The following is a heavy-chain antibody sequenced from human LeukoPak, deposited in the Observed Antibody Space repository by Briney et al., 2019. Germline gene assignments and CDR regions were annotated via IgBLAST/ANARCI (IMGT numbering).Heavy chain of an antibody. D-gene: IGHD1-14*01. CDR3: ARGLGSGRRIDAFDI. CDR1: GFTFSSYA. V-gene: IGHV3-23*01. J-gene: IGHJ3*02. Sequence: GGSLRLSCAASGFTFSSYAMSWVRQAPGKGLEWVSAISGSGGSTYYADSVKGRFTISRDNSKNTLYLQMNSLRAEDTAVYYCARGLGSGRRIDAFDIWGQGTMVTVSS. CDR2: ISGSGGST.